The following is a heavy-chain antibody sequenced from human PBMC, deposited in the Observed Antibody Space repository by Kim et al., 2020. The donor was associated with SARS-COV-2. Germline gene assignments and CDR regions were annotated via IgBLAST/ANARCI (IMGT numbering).Heavy chain of an antibody. V-gene: IGHV1-3*01. D-gene: IGHD2-15*01. Sequence: TKYSQKFQGRVTITRDTSASTAYMELSSLRSEDTAVYYCARGWYNWFDPWGQGTLVTVSS. J-gene: IGHJ5*02. CDR3: ARGWYNWFDP. CDR2: T.